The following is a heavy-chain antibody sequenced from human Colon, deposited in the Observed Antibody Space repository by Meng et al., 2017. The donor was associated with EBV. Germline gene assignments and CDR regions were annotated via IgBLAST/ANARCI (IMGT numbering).Heavy chain of an antibody. Sequence: QLQLQESGSGLVKPSPXLSLTCTVSGGSINSGDYYWSWIRQPPGKGLEWIGYIYYTGSTYYNPSLKSRVTISIDTSKNQLSLMLSSVTAADTAVYYCARRPTGIDYGGQGTLVTVSS. CDR2: IYYTGST. CDR3: ARRPTGIDY. V-gene: IGHV4-30-4*01. J-gene: IGHJ4*02. CDR1: GGSINSGDYY. D-gene: IGHD2-8*02.